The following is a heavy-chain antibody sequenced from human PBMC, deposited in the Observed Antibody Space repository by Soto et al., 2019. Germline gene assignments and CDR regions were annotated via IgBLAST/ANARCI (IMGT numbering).Heavy chain of an antibody. V-gene: IGHV4-31*03. CDR1: GGSISSGGYY. CDR3: ARGSAARAHLDY. D-gene: IGHD6-6*01. Sequence: SETLSLTCTVSGGSISSGGYYWSWIRQHPGKGLEWIGYIYYSGSTHYNPSLKSRVTISVDTSKNQFSLKLTSVTAADTAVYYCARGSAARAHLDYWGQGTLVTVSS. J-gene: IGHJ4*02. CDR2: IYYSGST.